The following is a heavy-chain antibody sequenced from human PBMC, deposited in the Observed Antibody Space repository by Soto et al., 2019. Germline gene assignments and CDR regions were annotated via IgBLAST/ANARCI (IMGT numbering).Heavy chain of an antibody. Sequence: SQTLSLTCVISGDSVSSNSAAWNWIRQSPSRGLEWLGRTYYRSKWYNDYAVSVKSRITINPDTSKNQFSLQLNSVTPEDTAVYYCARDRPYYDILTGYLPYDYYYGMDVWGRRTTVTVSS. J-gene: IGHJ6*02. CDR1: GDSVSSNSAA. CDR2: TYYRSKWYN. V-gene: IGHV6-1*01. D-gene: IGHD3-9*01. CDR3: ARDRPYYDILTGYLPYDYYYGMDV.